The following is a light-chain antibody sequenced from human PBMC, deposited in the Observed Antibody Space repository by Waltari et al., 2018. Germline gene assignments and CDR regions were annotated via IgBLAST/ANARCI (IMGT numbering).Light chain of an antibody. CDR3: LAYAGSPWV. V-gene: IGLV2-11*01. J-gene: IGLJ3*02. Sequence: QSALTQPRSVSGSPGQSVAISCTGTSSDVGGHNHVSWYQQHPGKAPKVIIHDVNNRPSGVPDRFSGSRSGNTASLTISGLQAEDEADYYCLAYAGSPWVFGGGTKLTVL. CDR2: DVN. CDR1: SSDVGGHNH.